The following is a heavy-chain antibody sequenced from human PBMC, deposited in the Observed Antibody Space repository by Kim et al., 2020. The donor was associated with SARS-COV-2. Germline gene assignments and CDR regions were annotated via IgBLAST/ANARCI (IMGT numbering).Heavy chain of an antibody. CDR3: ARAVAEPKGPYYYYGMDV. Sequence: SVKVSCKASGGTFSSYAISWVRQAPGQGLEWMGGIIPIFGTANYAQKFQGRVTITADESTSTAYMELSSLRSEDTAVYYCARAVAEPKGPYYYYGMDVWGQGTMVTVSS. J-gene: IGHJ6*02. CDR2: IIPIFGTA. D-gene: IGHD6-19*01. V-gene: IGHV1-69*13. CDR1: GGTFSSYA.